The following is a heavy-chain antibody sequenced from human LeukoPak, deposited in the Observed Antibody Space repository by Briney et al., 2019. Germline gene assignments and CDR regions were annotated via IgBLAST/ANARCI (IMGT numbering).Heavy chain of an antibody. V-gene: IGHV3-13*01. Sequence: GGSLRLSCAASGFTFSSYDMHWVRQATGKGLEWVSAIGTAGDTYYPGSVKGLLGNARDNAKNSLYIQINSLRAGNMAVYYCARGAAAAGTMDYWGQGTLVTVSS. CDR3: ARGAAAAGTMDY. D-gene: IGHD6-13*01. CDR2: IGTAGDT. CDR1: GFTFSSYD. J-gene: IGHJ4*02.